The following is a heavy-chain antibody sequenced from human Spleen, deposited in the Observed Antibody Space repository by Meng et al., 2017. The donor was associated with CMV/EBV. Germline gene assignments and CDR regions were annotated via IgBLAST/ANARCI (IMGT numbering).Heavy chain of an antibody. J-gene: IGHJ4*02. Sequence: ASVKVSCKASGYTFTSYDINWVRQAAGQGLEWMGWISANNGNTNYAQKFQGRLTVTTDTSTSTAYMELRSLRSDDTAVYYCARDWIKGGNDYGDVDYWGQGTLVTVSS. CDR1: GYTFTSYD. CDR3: ARDWIKGGNDYGDVDY. D-gene: IGHD4/OR15-4a*01. CDR2: ISANNGNT. V-gene: IGHV1-18*01.